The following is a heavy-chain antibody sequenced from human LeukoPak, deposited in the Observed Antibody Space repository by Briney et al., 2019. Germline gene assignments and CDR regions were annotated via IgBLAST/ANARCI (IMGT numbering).Heavy chain of an antibody. CDR3: ATSGWYLLPGVY. D-gene: IGHD6-19*01. CDR2: IYYSGST. V-gene: IGHV4-59*08. Sequence: SETLSLTCTVSGGSISSYYWSWIRQPPGKGLEWIGYIYYSGSTNYNPSLKSRVTISVDTSKNQFSLKLSSVTAADTAVYYCATSGWYLLPGVYWGQGTLVTVSS. J-gene: IGHJ4*02. CDR1: GGSISSYY.